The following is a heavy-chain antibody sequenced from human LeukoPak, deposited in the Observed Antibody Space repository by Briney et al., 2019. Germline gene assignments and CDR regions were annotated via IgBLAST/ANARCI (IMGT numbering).Heavy chain of an antibody. Sequence: SETLSLTCSVSGDFISSDSWSWIRQPAGKGLEWIGRIYKSGSTNYNPSLTRRVTMSVDTSKNQFSLTLSSVTAADTAVYYCTRASSWGGHQGYWGQGTLVTVSS. CDR2: IYKSGST. CDR3: TRASSWGGHQGY. D-gene: IGHD2-2*01. V-gene: IGHV4-4*07. J-gene: IGHJ4*02. CDR1: GDFISSDS.